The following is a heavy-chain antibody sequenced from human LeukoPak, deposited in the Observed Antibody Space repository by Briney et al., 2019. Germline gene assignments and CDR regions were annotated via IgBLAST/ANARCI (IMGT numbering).Heavy chain of an antibody. CDR3: AKDIGVANYFDY. CDR2: ISGSGGST. V-gene: IGHV3-23*01. J-gene: IGHJ4*02. Sequence: GGSLRLSCAASGFTFSSYAMSWVRQAPGKGLEWVSAISGSGGSTYYADSVKGRFTISRGNSKNTLYLQMNSLRAEDTAVYYCAKDIGVANYFDYWGQGTLVTVSS. D-gene: IGHD3-16*02. CDR1: GFTFSSYA.